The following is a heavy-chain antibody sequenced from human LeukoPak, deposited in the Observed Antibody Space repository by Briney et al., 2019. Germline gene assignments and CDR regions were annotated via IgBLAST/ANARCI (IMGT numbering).Heavy chain of an antibody. CDR1: GYTFTSYY. CDR2: INPSGGRT. J-gene: IGHJ4*02. CDR3: ARGPGEGGSSGYYYGKPEDPAEYYFDY. D-gene: IGHD3-22*01. V-gene: IGHV1-46*01. Sequence: ASVKVSCKASGYTFTSYYMHWVRQAPGQGLEWMGIINPSGGRTSYAQKFQGRVSMTRDMSTSTVYMELSSLRSEDTAVYYCARGPGEGGSSGYYYGKPEDPAEYYFDYWGQGTLVTVSS.